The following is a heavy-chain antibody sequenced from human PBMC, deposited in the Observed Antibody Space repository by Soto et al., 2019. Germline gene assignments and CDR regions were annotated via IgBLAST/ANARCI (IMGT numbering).Heavy chain of an antibody. V-gene: IGHV3-53*01. J-gene: IGHJ4*02. CDR3: SRSLNS. Sequence: EVQLVESGGGLIQPGGSLRLSCAASGFTVSSNYMSWVRQAPGKGLEWVSVIYSGGSTYYADSVKGRFTISRDNSKNSLYLQMSSLTAEDSALYYCSRSLNSWGQGTLVTVSS. CDR2: IYSGGST. CDR1: GFTVSSNY.